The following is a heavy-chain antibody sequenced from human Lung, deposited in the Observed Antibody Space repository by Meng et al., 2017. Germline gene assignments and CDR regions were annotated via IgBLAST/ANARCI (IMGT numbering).Heavy chain of an antibody. CDR2: INPKSGGT. V-gene: IGHV1-2*06. D-gene: IGHD3-16*01. Sequence: QVQLVQSGAEVKKPGASVKVSCKASGYTFTGYYIHWVRQAPGQGLEWMGRINPKSGGTNYAQKFQGRVTMTRDTSISTAYIELSGLRSDDTAVYYCARGGSYSSDYWGQGTQVTVSS. J-gene: IGHJ4*02. CDR1: GYTFTGYY. CDR3: ARGGSYSSDY.